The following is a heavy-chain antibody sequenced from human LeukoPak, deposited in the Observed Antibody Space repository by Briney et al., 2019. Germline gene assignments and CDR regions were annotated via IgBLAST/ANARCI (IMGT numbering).Heavy chain of an antibody. CDR2: IYYSGST. V-gene: IGHV4-59*08. CDR3: ARLSSSWSASVD. D-gene: IGHD6-13*01. CDR1: GGSMSSYF. Sequence: PSETLSLTCTVSGGSMSSYFWSWIRQPPGKGLEWLGYIYYSGSTNYNPSLKSRVTISVDTSKNQFSLKLSSVTAADTAVYYCARLSSSWSASVDWGQGTLVTVSS. J-gene: IGHJ4*02.